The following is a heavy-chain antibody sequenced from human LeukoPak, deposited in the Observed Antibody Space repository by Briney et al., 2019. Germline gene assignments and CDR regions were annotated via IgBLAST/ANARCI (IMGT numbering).Heavy chain of an antibody. CDR2: INPNSGRT. D-gene: IGHD6-25*01. CDR3: ARGRSGLAAAGTYDY. CDR1: GYTFTSSD. Sequence: ASAKVSCKASGYTFTSSDINWVRQAAGQGLEWMGWINPNSGRTGYAQKFQGRVTMTENTSISTAYMELSSLRFDDTAVYYCARGRSGLAAAGTYDYWGQGTLITVSS. J-gene: IGHJ4*02. V-gene: IGHV1-8*01.